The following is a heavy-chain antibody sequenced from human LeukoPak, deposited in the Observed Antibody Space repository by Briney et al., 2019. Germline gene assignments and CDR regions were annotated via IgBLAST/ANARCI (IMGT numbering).Heavy chain of an antibody. CDR2: IKQDGSEK. CDR1: GFTFSSYW. D-gene: IGHD2-15*01. CDR3: ARDRASDCSGGSCYRFWFDP. Sequence: GGSLRLSCAASGFTFSSYWMSWVRQAPGKGLEWVANIKQDGSEKYYVDSVKGRFTISRDNAKNSLYLQMNSLRAEDTAVYYYARDRASDCSGGSCYRFWFDPWGQGTLVTVSS. J-gene: IGHJ5*02. V-gene: IGHV3-7*03.